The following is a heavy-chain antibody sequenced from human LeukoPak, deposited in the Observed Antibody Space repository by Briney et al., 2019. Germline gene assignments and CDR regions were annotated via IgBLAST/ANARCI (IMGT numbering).Heavy chain of an antibody. CDR1: GFTFSSYS. V-gene: IGHV3-48*04. J-gene: IGHJ4*02. CDR3: ARDGDCKNGVCWTDFDY. CDR2: ISYGSRTI. Sequence: GGSLRLSCAASGFTFSSYSMNWVRQAPGKGLEWVSYISYGSRTIYYADSVKGRFTISRDDAKNSLYLQMNSLSAEDTAVYYCARDGDCKNGVCWTDFDYWGRGTLVTVSS. D-gene: IGHD2-8*01.